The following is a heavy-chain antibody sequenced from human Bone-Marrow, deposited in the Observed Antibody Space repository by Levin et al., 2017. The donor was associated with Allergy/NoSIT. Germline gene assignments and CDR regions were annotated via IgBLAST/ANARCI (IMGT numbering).Heavy chain of an antibody. CDR2: INSDGSTT. J-gene: IGHJ4*02. CDR3: ARVPYSSGFYDY. Sequence: GESLKISCAVSGFTFSSYWMHWVRQAPGKGLVWVSRINSDGSTTNYADSVKGRFTISRDNAKNTLYLQMNSLRAEDTAVYYCARVPYSSGFYDYWGQGTLVTVSS. D-gene: IGHD6-19*01. CDR1: GFTFSSYW. V-gene: IGHV3-74*01.